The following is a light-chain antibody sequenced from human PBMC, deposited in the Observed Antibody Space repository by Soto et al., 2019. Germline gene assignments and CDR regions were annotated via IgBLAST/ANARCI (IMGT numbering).Light chain of an antibody. CDR2: LGS. CDR1: QSLLHTNGHSY. V-gene: IGKV2-28*01. J-gene: IGKJ2*01. Sequence: DLVMTQSPLSLPVTPGEPASMSCRSSQSLLHTNGHSYLDWYLQKPGQSPQLLIYLGSNRASGVPDRFRGSGSGTEFTLRISRVEAEDVGVYYCMQALQTPATFGQGTKLEIK. CDR3: MQALQTPAT.